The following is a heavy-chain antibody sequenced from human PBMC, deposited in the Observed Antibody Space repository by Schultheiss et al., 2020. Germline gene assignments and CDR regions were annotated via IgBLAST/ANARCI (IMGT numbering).Heavy chain of an antibody. D-gene: IGHD3-3*01. V-gene: IGHV4-61*02. Sequence: SETLSLTCTVSGGSISSGSYYWSWIRQPAGKGLEWIGRIYTSGSTNYNPSLKSRVTISVDTSKNQFSLKLSSVTAADTAVYYCARDPLLRFLEWLFPFDYWGQGTLVTVSS. CDR3: ARDPLLRFLEWLFPFDY. CDR1: GGSISSGSYY. J-gene: IGHJ4*02. CDR2: IYTSGST.